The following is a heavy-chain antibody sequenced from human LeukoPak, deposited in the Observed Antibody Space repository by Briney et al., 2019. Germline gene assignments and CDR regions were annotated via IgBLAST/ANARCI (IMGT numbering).Heavy chain of an antibody. CDR3: ARRADYYGSGSYYHLLVYYYYYMDV. Sequence: PGGSLRLSCAASGFTFSSYWMNWVRQAPGKGLEWVANIKQDGSEKDYVDSVKGRFTISRDNAKNSVDLQMNSLRAEDTAVYYCARRADYYGSGSYYHLLVYYYYYMDVWGKGTTVTISS. J-gene: IGHJ6*03. D-gene: IGHD3-10*01. CDR1: GFTFSSYW. V-gene: IGHV3-7*01. CDR2: IKQDGSEK.